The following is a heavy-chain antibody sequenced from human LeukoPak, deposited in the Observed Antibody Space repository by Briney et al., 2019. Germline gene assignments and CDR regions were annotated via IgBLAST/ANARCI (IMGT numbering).Heavy chain of an antibody. D-gene: IGHD4-17*01. CDR1: GFTFSNYE. V-gene: IGHV3-21*01. Sequence: GGSLRLSCAASGFTFSNYEMNWVRQAPGKGLEWVSSISSSSSYIYYADSVRGRFTTSRDNTENSLYLQMNSLRAEDTAVYYCARGENYGASNWGQGTLVTVSS. J-gene: IGHJ4*02. CDR3: ARGENYGASN. CDR2: ISSSSSYI.